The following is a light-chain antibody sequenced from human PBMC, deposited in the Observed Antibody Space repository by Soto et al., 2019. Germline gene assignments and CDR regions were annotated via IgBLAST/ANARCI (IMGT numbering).Light chain of an antibody. J-gene: IGKJ1*01. CDR2: GAS. V-gene: IGKV3-20*01. CDR1: QCVGSTY. Sequence: ETVLTQSPGTLSLSPGERATISCLASQCVGSTYLAWYQQKTGQAXRLXIYGASSRATGIPHRFSGSGSGTEFTLSISGLEPEDVEVDDCQQYGSSRSTFCQGTKVDNK. CDR3: QQYGSSRST.